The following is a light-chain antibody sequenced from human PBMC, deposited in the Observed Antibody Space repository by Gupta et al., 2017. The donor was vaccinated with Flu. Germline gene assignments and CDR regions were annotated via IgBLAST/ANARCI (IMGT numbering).Light chain of an antibody. CDR3: SSKRSSSSTLAI. CDR2: EVS. V-gene: IGLV2-14*01. J-gene: IGLJ2*01. Sequence: DVGGYNYVSWYQQHPGKAPKLMIYEVSDRPSGVSNRFSGSKSGNTASLTISGLQADDEADYYCSSKRSSSSTLAIFGGGTRLTVL. CDR1: DVGGYNY.